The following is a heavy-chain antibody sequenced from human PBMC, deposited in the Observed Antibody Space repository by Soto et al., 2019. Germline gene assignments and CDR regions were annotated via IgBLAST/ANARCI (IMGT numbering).Heavy chain of an antibody. CDR3: FNLIAAAGTGYYYYGMDV. J-gene: IGHJ6*04. CDR2: ISSNGGST. Sequence: PGGSLRLSCSASGFTFSSYAMHWVRQAPGKGLEYVSAISSNGGSTYYADSVKGRFTISRDNSKNTLYLQMSSLRAEDTAVYYCFNLIAAAGTGYYYYGMDVWGKGTTVTVSS. CDR1: GFTFSSYA. D-gene: IGHD6-13*01. V-gene: IGHV3-64D*08.